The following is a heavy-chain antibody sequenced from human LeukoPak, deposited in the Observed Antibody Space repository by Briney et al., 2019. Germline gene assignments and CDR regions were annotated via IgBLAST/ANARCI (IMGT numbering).Heavy chain of an antibody. D-gene: IGHD3-16*02. CDR2: INAYNGNT. V-gene: IGHV1-18*01. Sequence: ASVKVSCKASGYTFTSYGMSWVRQAPGQGLEWMGWINAYNGNTNYAQKLQGRVTMTTDTSTSTAYMEVRRLRSDDTAVYYCASVPGLRLGEVLFAYGGQETLLSVS. J-gene: IGHJ4*02. CDR3: ASVPGLRLGEVLFAY. CDR1: GYTFTSYG.